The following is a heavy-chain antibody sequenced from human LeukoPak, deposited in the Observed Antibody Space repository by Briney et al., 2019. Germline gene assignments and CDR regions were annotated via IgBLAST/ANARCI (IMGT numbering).Heavy chain of an antibody. CDR2: ISSGSSKV. CDR1: GFTFSSYS. D-gene: IGHD4-17*01. Sequence: GGSLRPSCAASGFTFSSYSMNWVRQAPGKGLEWVSYISSGSSKVNYADSVKGRFTISRDNAKNSLSLQMNSLRDEDTAVYYCARDYAYAFDMWGQGTMVTVSS. CDR3: ARDYAYAFDM. V-gene: IGHV3-48*02. J-gene: IGHJ3*02.